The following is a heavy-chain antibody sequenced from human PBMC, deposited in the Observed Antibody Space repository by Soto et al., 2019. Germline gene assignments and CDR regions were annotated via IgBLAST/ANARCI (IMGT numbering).Heavy chain of an antibody. V-gene: IGHV1-69*01. CDR3: ARDVRVSGYYRSRPRLGMDV. CDR2: TIPIFATA. D-gene: IGHD3-3*01. J-gene: IGHJ6*02. CDR1: GGTFSSYT. Sequence: QVQLVQSGAEVKKPGSSVKVSCKASGGTFSSYTFNWVRQAPGQGLEWMGGTIPIFATANYAQKFQGRVTITADEATSTAYMDLSSLSSEDTAIYYCARDVRVSGYYRSRPRLGMDVWGQGTTVTVSS.